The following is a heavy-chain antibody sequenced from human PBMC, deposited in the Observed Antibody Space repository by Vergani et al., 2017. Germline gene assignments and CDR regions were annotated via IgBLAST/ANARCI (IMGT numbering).Heavy chain of an antibody. CDR2: ISWNSGSI. V-gene: IGHV3-9*01. J-gene: IGHJ5*02. D-gene: IGHD1-1*01. CDR1: GFTFDDYA. CDR3: AKDLQVA. Sequence: EVQLVESGGGLVQPGRSLRLSCAASGFTFDDYAMHWVRQAPGKGLEWVSGISWNSGSIGYADSVKGRFTISRDNAKNSLYLQMNSLRAEDTALYYCAKDLQVAWGQGTLVTVSS.